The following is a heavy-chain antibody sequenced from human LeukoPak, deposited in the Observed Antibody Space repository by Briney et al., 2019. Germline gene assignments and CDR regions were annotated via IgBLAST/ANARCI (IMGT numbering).Heavy chain of an antibody. CDR2: ISWNSGSI. Sequence: GRSLRLSCAASGFTFDDYAMRWVRQAPGKGLEWVSGISWNSGSIGYADSVKGRFTISRDNAKNSLYLQMNSLRAEDTALYYCAKDKGYDILTGPYDYWGQGTLVTVSS. CDR3: AKDKGYDILTGPYDY. D-gene: IGHD3-9*01. CDR1: GFTFDDYA. J-gene: IGHJ4*02. V-gene: IGHV3-9*01.